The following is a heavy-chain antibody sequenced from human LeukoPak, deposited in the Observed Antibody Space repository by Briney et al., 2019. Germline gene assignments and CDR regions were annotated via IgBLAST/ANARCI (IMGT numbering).Heavy chain of an antibody. CDR2: ISGSGGST. D-gene: IGHD2/OR15-2a*01. CDR3: AARRIDAFDI. V-gene: IGHV3-23*01. CDR1: GFTFSSDG. Sequence: GGSLRLSCAASGFTFSSDGMSWVRQAPGKGREWVSAISGSGGSTYYADSVKGRFTISRDNSKNTLYLQMNSLRAEDTAVYYCAARRIDAFDIWGQGTMVTVSS. J-gene: IGHJ3*02.